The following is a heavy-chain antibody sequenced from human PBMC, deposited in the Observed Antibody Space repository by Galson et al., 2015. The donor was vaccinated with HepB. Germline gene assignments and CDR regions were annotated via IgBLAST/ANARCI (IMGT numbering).Heavy chain of an antibody. D-gene: IGHD6-13*01. CDR2: IDPSDSTA. J-gene: IGHJ3*02. V-gene: IGHV5-10-1*01. CDR3: ARLAAAGTNAFDI. Sequence: QSGAEVKAPGQSLRISCKSSGYSFSSSWITWVRQMPGKGLEWMGRIDPSDSTANYSPSFQGHVTISADKSISTAYLQWSSLKASDTAMYYCARLAAAGTNAFDIWGQGTMVTVSS. CDR1: GYSFSSSW.